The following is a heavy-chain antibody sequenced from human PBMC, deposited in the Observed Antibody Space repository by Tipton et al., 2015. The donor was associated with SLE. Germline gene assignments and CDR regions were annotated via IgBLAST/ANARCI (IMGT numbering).Heavy chain of an antibody. V-gene: IGHV4-59*08. CDR3: ARHIVVVPEAFDI. Sequence: TLSLTCTISGGSIYNYYWNWIRQSPGKGLEWIGHVYHSGSTIYNPSLKSRVTISIDTSKKEFSLNLTYVTAADTAVYYCARHIVVVPEAFDIWGQGTMVTVSS. D-gene: IGHD2-21*01. J-gene: IGHJ3*02. CDR1: GGSIYNYY. CDR2: VYHSGST.